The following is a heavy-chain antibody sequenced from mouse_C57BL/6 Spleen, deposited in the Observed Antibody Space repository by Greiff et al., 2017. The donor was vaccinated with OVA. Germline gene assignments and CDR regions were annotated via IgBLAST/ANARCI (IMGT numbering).Heavy chain of an antibody. CDR1: GFTFSSYG. J-gene: IGHJ2*01. CDR2: ISSGGSYT. V-gene: IGHV5-6*01. Sequence: EVKLMESGGDLVKPGGSLKLSCAASGFTFSSYGMSWVRQTPDKRLEWVATISSGGSYTYYPDSVKGRFTISRDNAKNTLYLQMSSLKSEDTAMYYCARDYDSNYDYWGQGTTLTVSS. CDR3: ARDYDSNYDY. D-gene: IGHD2-5*01.